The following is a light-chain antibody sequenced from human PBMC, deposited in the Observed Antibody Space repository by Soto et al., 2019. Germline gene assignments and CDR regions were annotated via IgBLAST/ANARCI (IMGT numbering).Light chain of an antibody. CDR3: QQYGSQGT. CDR2: GAS. Sequence: EIVLTQSPGTLSLSPGERATLSCRASQSVSSGYLAWYQQKPGQAPRLLIYGASTRAAGIPDRFSGSGSGTDFTLTITRLEPEDFAVYYCQQYGSQGTFGPGTKVDI. V-gene: IGKV3-20*01. J-gene: IGKJ3*01. CDR1: QSVSSGY.